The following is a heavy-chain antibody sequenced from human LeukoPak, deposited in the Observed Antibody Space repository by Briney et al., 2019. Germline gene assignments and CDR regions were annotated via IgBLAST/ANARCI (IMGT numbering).Heavy chain of an antibody. CDR3: ARLDLFMEHKFNWFDP. CDR2: IYYSGST. Sequence: PSETLSLTCIVSGGSISSGGYYWSWIRQHPGKGLEWIGYIYYSGSTNYNPSLKSRVTISVDTSKNQFSLKLSSVTAADTAVYYCARLDLFMEHKFNWFDPWGQGTLVTVSS. J-gene: IGHJ5*02. V-gene: IGHV4-61*08. D-gene: IGHD1-26*01. CDR1: GGSISSGGYY.